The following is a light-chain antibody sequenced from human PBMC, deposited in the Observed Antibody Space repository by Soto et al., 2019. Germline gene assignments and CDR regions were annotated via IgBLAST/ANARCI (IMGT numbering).Light chain of an antibody. J-gene: IGKJ1*01. CDR2: KAS. CDR1: QSISYW. V-gene: IGKV1-5*03. CDR3: QQYNNYWT. Sequence: DIQMTQSPSTLSASVGDRVTITCRASQSISYWLAWYQQKSGKAPNLLIYKASSLESGVPSRFSGSGSGTEFTLTISSLQFDDFATYYCQQYNNYWTFGQGTKVEIK.